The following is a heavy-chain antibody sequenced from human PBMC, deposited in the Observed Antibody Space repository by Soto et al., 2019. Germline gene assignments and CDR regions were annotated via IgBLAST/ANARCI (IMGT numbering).Heavy chain of an antibody. D-gene: IGHD2-8*02. CDR1: GYSFTDYW. CDR2: IYPGDSET. CDR3: ARLRTRASPHDF. J-gene: IGHJ4*02. V-gene: IGHV5-51*01. Sequence: GESLKISCKGSGYSFTDYWIAWVRQMPGKGLEWMGIIYPGDSETRYSPSFQGQVTISVDKSISTAYLQWSSLKASDTAMYYCARLRTRASPHDFGGQETLVTVSS.